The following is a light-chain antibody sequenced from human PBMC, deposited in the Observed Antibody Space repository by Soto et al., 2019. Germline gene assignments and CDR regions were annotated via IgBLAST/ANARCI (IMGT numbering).Light chain of an antibody. CDR1: SSDVGAYNY. CDR3: SSYAGAYTLV. CDR2: EVS. V-gene: IGLV2-14*01. J-gene: IGLJ1*01. Sequence: QSALAQPASVSGSPGQSVAISCTGTSSDVGAYNYVSWYQQHPGKAPKLIVYEVSDRPSGVSDRFSGSKSGNTASLTISGLQAEDEADYYCSSYAGAYTLVFGTGTKLTVL.